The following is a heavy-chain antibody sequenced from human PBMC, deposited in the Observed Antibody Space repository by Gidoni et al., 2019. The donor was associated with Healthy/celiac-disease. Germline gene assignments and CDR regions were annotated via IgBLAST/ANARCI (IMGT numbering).Heavy chain of an antibody. CDR1: GFTFSSYA. J-gene: IGHJ6*03. V-gene: IGHV3-30-3*01. CDR3: ARDGRYCSSTSCYGYYYYYMDV. CDR2: IAYDGSNK. Sequence: QVQLVESGGGVVQPGTSLRLPCAAPGFTFSSYAMPWVPQAPGKGLEWVAVIAYDGSNKYYADSVKGRFTISRDNSKNTLYLQMNSLRAEDTAVYYCARDGRYCSSTSCYGYYYYYMDVWGKGTTVTVSS. D-gene: IGHD2-2*01.